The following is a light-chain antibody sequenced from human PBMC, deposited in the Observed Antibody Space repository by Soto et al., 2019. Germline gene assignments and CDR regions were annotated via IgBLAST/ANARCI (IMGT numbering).Light chain of an antibody. CDR1: SSNIGSHT. CDR2: SNN. V-gene: IGLV1-44*01. Sequence: QSVLTQPPSASGTPGQGVVISCSGSSSNIGSHTVSWYQQLPGTAPKLLIYSNNQRPSGVPDRFSGSESGTSASLAISGLQSEAEADYYCAAWDDSLNGPVFGGGTKLTVL. CDR3: AAWDDSLNGPV. J-gene: IGLJ2*01.